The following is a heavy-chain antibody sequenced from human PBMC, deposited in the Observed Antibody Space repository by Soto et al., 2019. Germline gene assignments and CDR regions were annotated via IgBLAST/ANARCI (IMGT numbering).Heavy chain of an antibody. CDR2: IYHSGST. V-gene: IGHV4-30-2*01. D-gene: IGHD3-22*01. J-gene: IGHJ3*02. CDR3: ARGARLRSSGDVFDI. Sequence: SETLSLTCAVSGGSISSGGYSWSWIRQPPGKGLEWIGYIYHSGSTYYNPSLKSRVTISVDRSKNQFSLKLSSVTAADTAVYYCARGARLRSSGDVFDIWGQGTMVPVS. CDR1: GGSISSGGYS.